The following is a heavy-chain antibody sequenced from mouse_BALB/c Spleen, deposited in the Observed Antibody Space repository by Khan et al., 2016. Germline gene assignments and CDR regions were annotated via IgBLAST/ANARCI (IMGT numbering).Heavy chain of an antibody. D-gene: IGHD2-10*01. CDR3: ARAFYGHYKAMDY. CDR1: GYTFSSYW. CDR2: ILPGTGNT. J-gene: IGHJ4*01. Sequence: QVQLQQSGAELMKPGASVKISCKATGYTFSSYWIEWVKQRPGHGLAWIGEILPGTGNTNYNEKFKGKVTFTAATSSNTAYMLLRSLPSEDSAVFDCARAFYGHYKAMDYWGQGSSVTVTS. V-gene: IGHV1-9*01.